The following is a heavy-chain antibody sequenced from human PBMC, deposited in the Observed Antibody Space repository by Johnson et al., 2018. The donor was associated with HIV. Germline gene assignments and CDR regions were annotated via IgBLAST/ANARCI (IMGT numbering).Heavy chain of an antibody. Sequence: QVQLVESGGGVVQPGRSLRLSCAASRFTFSRYGMHWVRQAPGKGLEWVAFIRYDGSNKYYADSVKGRFTISRDNSKNTLYLQMNSLRAGDTAVYYCARGPLIVGASHAFDIWGQGTMVTVSS. D-gene: IGHD1-26*01. CDR1: RFTFSRYG. J-gene: IGHJ3*02. V-gene: IGHV3-33*08. CDR3: ARGPLIVGASHAFDI. CDR2: IRYDGSNK.